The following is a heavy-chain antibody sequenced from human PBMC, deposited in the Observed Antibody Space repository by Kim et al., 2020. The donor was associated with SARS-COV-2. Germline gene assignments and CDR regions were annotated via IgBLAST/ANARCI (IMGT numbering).Heavy chain of an antibody. CDR3: ARIDFGDDY. Sequence: RGNPTYTPSRKGRLTMSVDTSKSQFSLKLSSVTAADTAVYFCARIDFGDDYWGQGTLVTVSS. J-gene: IGHJ4*02. D-gene: IGHD4-17*01. V-gene: IGHV4-4*07. CDR2: RGNP.